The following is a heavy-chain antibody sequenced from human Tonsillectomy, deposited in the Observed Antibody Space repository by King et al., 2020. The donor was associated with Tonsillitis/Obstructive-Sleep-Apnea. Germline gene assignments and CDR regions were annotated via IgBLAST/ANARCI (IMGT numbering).Heavy chain of an antibody. J-gene: IGHJ5*02. Sequence: VTLKESGPTLVKPTQTLTLTCTFSGFSLSTSGVGVGWIRQPPGKALEWLALIYWDDDKRYSPSLKSRLTITKDTSKNKVVLTMTNMDPVDTATYYCARGGYEFWSGYPALSWFDPWGQGTLVTVSS. V-gene: IGHV2-5*02. CDR3: ARGGYEFWSGYPALSWFDP. CDR1: GFSLSTSGVG. CDR2: IYWDDDK. D-gene: IGHD3-3*01.